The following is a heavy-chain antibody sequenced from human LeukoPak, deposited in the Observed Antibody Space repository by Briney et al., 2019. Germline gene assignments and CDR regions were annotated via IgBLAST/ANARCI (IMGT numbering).Heavy chain of an antibody. Sequence: SETLSLTCTVSGGSISSYYWSWIRQPPGKGLEWIGYIYYSGSTNYNPSLKSRVTISVGTSKNQFSLKLSSVTAADTAVYYCARHLNYDFWSGSGFDYWGQGTLVTVSS. V-gene: IGHV4-59*08. CDR1: GGSISSYY. J-gene: IGHJ4*02. CDR3: ARHLNYDFWSGSGFDY. CDR2: IYYSGST. D-gene: IGHD3-3*01.